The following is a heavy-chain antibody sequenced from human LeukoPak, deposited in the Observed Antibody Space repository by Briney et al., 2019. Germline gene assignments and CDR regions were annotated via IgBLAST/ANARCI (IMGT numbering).Heavy chain of an antibody. CDR1: GFTFNSYA. J-gene: IGHJ6*03. D-gene: IGHD3-10*01. CDR3: ARGPGPTYYYYYYVDV. CDR2: ISGNGGST. Sequence: PGGSLRLSCAASGFTFNSYATHWVRQAPGKGLEYVSAISGNGGSTYYANSVKGRFTISRDNSKNTLYLQMGSLRDEDMAVYYCARGPGPTYYYYYYVDVWGKGTTVTFSS. V-gene: IGHV3-64*01.